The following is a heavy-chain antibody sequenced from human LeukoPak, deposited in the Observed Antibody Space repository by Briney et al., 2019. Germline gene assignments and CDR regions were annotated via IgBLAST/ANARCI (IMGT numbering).Heavy chain of an antibody. CDR2: IYHSGST. D-gene: IGHD3-3*01. Sequence: SETLSLTCAVSGGSISSGGYSWSWIRQPPGKGLEWIGYIYHSGSTYYNPSLKSRVTISVDRSKNQFPLKLSSVTAADTAVYYCARGNDFWSGSYYFDYWGQGTLVTVSS. CDR3: ARGNDFWSGSYYFDY. CDR1: GGSISSGGYS. V-gene: IGHV4-30-2*01. J-gene: IGHJ4*02.